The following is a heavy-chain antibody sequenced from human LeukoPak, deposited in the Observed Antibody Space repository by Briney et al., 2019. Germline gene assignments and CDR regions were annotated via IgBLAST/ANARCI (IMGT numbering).Heavy chain of an antibody. D-gene: IGHD1-26*01. J-gene: IGHJ3*02. CDR2: INGDGSST. Sequence: GGSLRLSCAVSGFTFSSYWMHWVRQAPGKGLVWVSRINGDGSSTTYADSVKGRFTISRENAKDTLYMQMNSLRAEDTAVYYCARGGTDDDFDIWGQGTMVTVSS. V-gene: IGHV3-74*01. CDR3: ARGGTDDDFDI. CDR1: GFTFSSYW.